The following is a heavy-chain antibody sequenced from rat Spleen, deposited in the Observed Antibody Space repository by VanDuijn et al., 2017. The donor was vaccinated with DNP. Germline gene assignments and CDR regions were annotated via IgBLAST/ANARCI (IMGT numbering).Heavy chain of an antibody. D-gene: IGHD3-8*01. CDR2: ISPSGGTP. CDR3: TSNPHIRTAAPFDY. Sequence: EVQLVESGGGLVQPGRSLKLSCAASGFTFSNYDMAWVRQAPTKGLEWVASISPSGGTPYYRDSVKGRFTISRENAESTLYLQVNSLRSEDTATYYCTSNPHIRTAAPFDYWGQGVMVTVSS. J-gene: IGHJ2*01. CDR1: GFTFSNYD. V-gene: IGHV5-25*01.